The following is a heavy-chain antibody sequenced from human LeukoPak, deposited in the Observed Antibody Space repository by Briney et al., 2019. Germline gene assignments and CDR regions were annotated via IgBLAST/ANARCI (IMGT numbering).Heavy chain of an antibody. V-gene: IGHV4-61*01. CDR3: ARGFGGATTSFDY. CDR1: GGSVSSGTYY. J-gene: IGHJ4*02. D-gene: IGHD1-26*01. Sequence: PSETLSLTCTVSGGSVSSGTYYWSWIRQPPGKGLEWIRYIYCSGTTNYNPSLKSRVTISIDTSRNQFSLKLSSVTAADTAVYYCARGFGGATTSFDYWGQGTLVTVSS. CDR2: IYCSGTT.